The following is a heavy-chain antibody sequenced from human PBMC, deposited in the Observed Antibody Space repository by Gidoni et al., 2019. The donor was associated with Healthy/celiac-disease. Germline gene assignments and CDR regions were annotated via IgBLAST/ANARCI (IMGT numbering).Heavy chain of an antibody. V-gene: IGHV4-30-4*08. Sequence: QVQLQESGPGLVKPSQTLSLTCTVSVGSISSGDYYWSWIRQPPGKGLEWIGYIYYSGSTHYNPSLKSRVTISVDTSKNQFSLKLSSVTAADTAVYYCARDRAEGSGSYPPHFDYWGQGTLVTVSS. D-gene: IGHD3-10*01. CDR1: VGSISSGDYY. CDR2: IYYSGST. J-gene: IGHJ4*02. CDR3: ARDRAEGSGSYPPHFDY.